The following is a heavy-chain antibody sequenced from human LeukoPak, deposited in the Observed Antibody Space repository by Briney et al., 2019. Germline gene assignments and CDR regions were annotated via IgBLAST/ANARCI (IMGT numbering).Heavy chain of an antibody. CDR3: ARTCSGSYCPFDY. J-gene: IGHJ4*02. Sequence: SETLSLTCAVSGGSISSGGYSWSWIRQPPGKGLEWIGYIYHSGSTYYNPSLKSRVTISVDRSKNQFSLKLSSVTAADTAVYYCARTCSGSYCPFDYWGQGTLVTVSS. CDR1: GGSISSGGYS. D-gene: IGHD3-10*02. V-gene: IGHV4-30-2*01. CDR2: IYHSGST.